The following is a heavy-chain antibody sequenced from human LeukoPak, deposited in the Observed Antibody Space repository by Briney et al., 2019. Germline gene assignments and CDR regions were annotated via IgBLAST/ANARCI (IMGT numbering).Heavy chain of an antibody. V-gene: IGHV4-59*08. CDR3: ARQHSSGYYYFDY. CDR1: GGSISSYY. Sequence: PSETLSLTCTVSGGSISSYYWSWIRQPPGKGLEWIGYIYRSGSTNYNPSLKSRVTISVDTSKNQFSLKLSSVTAADTAVYYCARQHSSGYYYFDYWGQGTLVTVSS. D-gene: IGHD3-22*01. J-gene: IGHJ4*02. CDR2: IYRSGST.